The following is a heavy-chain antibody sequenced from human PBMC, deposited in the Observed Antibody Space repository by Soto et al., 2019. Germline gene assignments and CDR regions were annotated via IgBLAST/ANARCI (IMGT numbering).Heavy chain of an antibody. CDR1: GFTFSNYA. CDR3: ATHSSERGSSDGGLPRFDP. J-gene: IGHJ5*02. D-gene: IGHD3-10*01. CDR2: ISYDGSIE. V-gene: IGHV3-30-3*01. Sequence: QVQLVESGGGVVQPGTSVRLSCAASGFTFSNYAMHWVRQAPAKGLEWVALISYDGSIEYYAEAVKGRFTISRDDSKNTLYLQMHSLRIDDTAVYYCATHSSERGSSDGGLPRFDPWGQGTLVTVSS.